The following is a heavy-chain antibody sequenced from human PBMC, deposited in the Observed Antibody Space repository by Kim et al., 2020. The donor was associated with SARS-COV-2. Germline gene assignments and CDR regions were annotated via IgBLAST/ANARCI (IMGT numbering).Heavy chain of an antibody. CDR1: GGSISSYY. J-gene: IGHJ3*02. D-gene: IGHD3-10*01. CDR3: ARWGMVRGGDDAFDI. V-gene: IGHV4-59*13. CDR2: IYYSGST. Sequence: SETLSLTCTVSGGSISSYYWSWIRQPPGKGLEWIGYIYYSGSTNYNPSLKSRVTISVDTSKNQFSLKLSSVTAADTAVYYCARWGMVRGGDDAFDIWGQGTMVTVSS.